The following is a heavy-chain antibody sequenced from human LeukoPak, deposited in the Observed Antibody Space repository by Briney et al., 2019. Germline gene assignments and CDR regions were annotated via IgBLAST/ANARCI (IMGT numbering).Heavy chain of an antibody. CDR1: GGSINSGSYY. CDR3: ARIMFVVEGYGMDV. V-gene: IGHV4-61*02. J-gene: IGHJ6*02. Sequence: SETLSLTCAVSGGSINSGSYYWSWIRQPAGKGLEWIGRIYASGSTHYNPSLKSRVTISLDTSKNQFSLSLTSVTAADTAVYYCARIMFVVEGYGMDVWGQGTTVTVS. D-gene: IGHD2-21*01. CDR2: IYASGST.